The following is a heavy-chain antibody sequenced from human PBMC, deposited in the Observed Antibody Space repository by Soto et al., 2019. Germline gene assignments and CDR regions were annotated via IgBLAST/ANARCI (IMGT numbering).Heavy chain of an antibody. J-gene: IGHJ4*02. CDR2: ISYDGSNK. CDR3: ANGVGISSPSDYGDYGTLGY. V-gene: IGHV3-30*18. CDR1: GFTFSSYG. Sequence: QVQLVESGGGVVQPGRSLRLSCGASGFTFSSYGMHWVRQAPGKGLEWVAVISYDGSNKYYADSVKGRFTISRDNSKNTLYLPMNSLRAEDTAVYCCANGVGISSPSDYGDYGTLGYCGQGTLVTVSS. D-gene: IGHD4-17*01.